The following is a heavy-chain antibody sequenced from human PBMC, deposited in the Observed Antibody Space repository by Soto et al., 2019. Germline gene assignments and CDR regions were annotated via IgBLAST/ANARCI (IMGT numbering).Heavy chain of an antibody. CDR3: ERFTNDYGARH. V-gene: IGHV1-8*01. CDR1: RYTFTRYD. J-gene: IGHJ4*02. CDR2: MNPNNGNT. Sequence: QVQLVQSGAEVKKPGDSVKVSCKASRYTFTRYDINWVRQATGQELECMGWMNPNNGNTGYAQKFQDRATITRNTAISTACMDVSSLRSEDTAVYYCERFTNDYGARHRGEGTLVTVSS. D-gene: IGHD4-17*01.